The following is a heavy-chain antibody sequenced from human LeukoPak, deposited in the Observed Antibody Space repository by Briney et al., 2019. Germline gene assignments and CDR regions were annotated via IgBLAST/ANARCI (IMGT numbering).Heavy chain of an antibody. D-gene: IGHD1-7*01. J-gene: IGHJ4*02. CDR3: ARGFRRAGTTSRWGY. CDR1: GYTFTSYD. V-gene: IGHV1-8*01. CDR2: MNPNSGNT. Sequence: GASVKVSCKASGYTFTSYDVNWVRQATGQGLEGMGWMNPNSGNTGYAQKFQGRVTMTRNTSISTAYMELSSLRSEDTAVYYCARGFRRAGTTSRWGYWGQGTLVTVSS.